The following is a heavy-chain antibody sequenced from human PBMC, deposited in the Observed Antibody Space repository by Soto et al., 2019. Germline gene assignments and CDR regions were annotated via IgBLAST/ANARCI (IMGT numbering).Heavy chain of an antibody. V-gene: IGHV4-31*03. J-gene: IGHJ5*02. CDR1: GGSISSGGYY. CDR2: IYYSGST. CDR3: ARAPWHIVVASGGGWFDP. Sequence: HVQLQDSGPGLVKPSQTLSLTCTVSGGSISSGGYYWSWIRQHPGKGLEWIGYIYYSGSTYYNPSLKGRVTISVDTSKNQFSLKLSSVTAADTAVYYCARAPWHIVVASGGGWFDPWGQGTLVTVSS. D-gene: IGHD2-21*01.